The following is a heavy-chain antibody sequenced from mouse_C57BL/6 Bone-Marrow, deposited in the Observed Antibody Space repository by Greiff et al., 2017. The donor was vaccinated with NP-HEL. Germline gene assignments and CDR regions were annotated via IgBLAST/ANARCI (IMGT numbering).Heavy chain of an antibody. D-gene: IGHD1-1*01. CDR3: AYYYGSSYRYFDV. CDR2: INPGSGGT. CDR1: GYAFTNYL. V-gene: IGHV1-54*01. Sequence: VKLQQSGAELVRPGTSVKVSCKASGYAFTNYLIEWVKQRPGQGLEWIGVINPGSGGTNYNEKFKGKATLTADKSSSTAYMQLSSLTSEDSAVYFCAYYYGSSYRYFDVWGTGTTVTVSS. J-gene: IGHJ1*03.